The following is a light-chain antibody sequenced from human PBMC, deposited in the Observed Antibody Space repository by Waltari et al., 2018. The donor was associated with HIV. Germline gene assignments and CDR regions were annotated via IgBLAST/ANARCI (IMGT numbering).Light chain of an antibody. CDR2: AAS. Sequence: DIQMIQSPSSLSASVGDRVTLTCRASHSISSSLNRYQQNPGKAPKLLIYAASTLQSGVPSRFSGSGSGTDFTLTISSLQPEDFATYYCQQSFSTPLTFGGGTKVEIK. CDR1: HSISSS. CDR3: QQSFSTPLT. V-gene: IGKV1-39*01. J-gene: IGKJ4*01.